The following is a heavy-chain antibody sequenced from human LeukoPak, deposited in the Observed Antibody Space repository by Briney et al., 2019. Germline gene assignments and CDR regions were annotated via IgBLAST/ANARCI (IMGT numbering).Heavy chain of an antibody. CDR3: ARDRYYYDSSGYYSGDYYYGMDV. CDR2: IYYSGST. J-gene: IGHJ6*02. D-gene: IGHD3-22*01. Sequence: PSETLSLTCTVSGGSISSYYWSWIRQPPGKGLEWIGYIYYSGSTNYNPSLKSRVTISVDTSKNQFSLKLSSVTAADTAVYYCARDRYYYDSSGYYSGDYYYGMDVWGQGTTVTVSS. V-gene: IGHV4-59*01. CDR1: GGSISSYY.